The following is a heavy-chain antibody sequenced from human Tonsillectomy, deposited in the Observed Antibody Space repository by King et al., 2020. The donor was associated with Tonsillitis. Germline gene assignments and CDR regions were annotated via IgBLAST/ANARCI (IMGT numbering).Heavy chain of an antibody. CDR2: TNHIGTT. J-gene: IGHJ4*02. Sequence: VQLQQWGAGLLKPSDTLSLTCAVYGGPFSEYYWSWICLPPGKGLEWFCQTNHIGTTNYTPSLKRRVTMSVDTSKNQVSVGLSSVTAADTAVYYCARVSGSYGGGFDSWGQGTLVTVSS. CDR3: ARVSGSYGGGFDS. D-gene: IGHD1-26*01. CDR1: GGPFSEYY. V-gene: IGHV4-34*01.